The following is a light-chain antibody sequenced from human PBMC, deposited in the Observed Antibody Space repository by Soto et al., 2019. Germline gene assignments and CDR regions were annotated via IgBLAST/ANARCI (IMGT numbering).Light chain of an antibody. J-gene: IGKJ5*01. V-gene: IGKV3D-20*02. CDR3: QQRSNWTIT. Sequence: EIVLTQSPGTLALSPGERATLSCRASQSVSSSHLAWYQHKPGQAPRXLIYAASSRETGSPDRFSGGGSGTDFTLTISRLEPEDFAVYYCQQRSNWTITFGQGTRLEIK. CDR1: QSVSSSH. CDR2: AAS.